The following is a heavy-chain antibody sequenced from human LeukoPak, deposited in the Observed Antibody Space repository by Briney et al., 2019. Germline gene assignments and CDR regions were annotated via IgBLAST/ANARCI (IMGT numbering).Heavy chain of an antibody. D-gene: IGHD4-17*01. J-gene: IGHJ4*02. CDR2: ISYDGSNK. CDR3: AKERRGITVTSFDY. V-gene: IGHV3-30*18. Sequence: PGGSLRLSCAASGFTFSSYAMSWVRQAPGKGLEWVAVISYDGSNKYYADSVKGRFTISRDNSKNTLYLQMNSLRAEDTAVYYCAKERRGITVTSFDYWGQGTLVTVSS. CDR1: GFTFSSYA.